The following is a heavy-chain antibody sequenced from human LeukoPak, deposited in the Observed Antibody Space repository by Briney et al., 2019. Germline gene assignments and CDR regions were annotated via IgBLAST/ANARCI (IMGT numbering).Heavy chain of an antibody. D-gene: IGHD3-9*01. J-gene: IGHJ4*02. CDR1: GYTLTSYG. CDR3: ARDLRYFDWLLSPYYYFDY. Sequence: ASVKVSCKASGYTLTSYGISWVRQAPGQGLEWMGWISAYNGNTNYAQKLQGRVTMTTDTSTSTAYMELRSLRSDDTAVYYCARDLRYFDWLLSPYYYFDYWGQGTLVTVSS. V-gene: IGHV1-18*01. CDR2: ISAYNGNT.